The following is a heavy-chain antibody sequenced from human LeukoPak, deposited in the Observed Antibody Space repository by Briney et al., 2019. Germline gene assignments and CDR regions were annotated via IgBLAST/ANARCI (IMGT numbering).Heavy chain of an antibody. CDR1: GGSISSYY. CDR2: IYYSGST. Sequence: SETLSLTCTVSGGSISSYYWSWIRQPPRKGLEWIGYIYYSGSTNYNPSLKSRVTISVDTSKNQFSLKLSSVTAADTAVYYCARAPSRGPNLRIFDYWGQGTLVTVSS. CDR3: ARAPSRGPNLRIFDY. J-gene: IGHJ4*02. D-gene: IGHD1-14*01. V-gene: IGHV4-59*01.